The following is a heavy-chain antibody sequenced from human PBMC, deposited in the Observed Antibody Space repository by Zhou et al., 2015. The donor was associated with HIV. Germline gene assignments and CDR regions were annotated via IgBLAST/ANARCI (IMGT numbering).Heavy chain of an antibody. Sequence: QVQLVQSGAEVKKPGSSVKVSCKASGGTLSSDGISWVRQAPGQGLEWMGGIIPIFGTVKYAQKFQGRVTINTDISTSTTYMDLRSLRSGDTAAYYCAREGWGSWYFDLWGRGTLVSVSS. J-gene: IGHJ2*01. CDR2: IIPIFGTV. CDR3: AREGWGSWYFDL. CDR1: GGTLSSDG. V-gene: IGHV1-69*06. D-gene: IGHD7-27*01.